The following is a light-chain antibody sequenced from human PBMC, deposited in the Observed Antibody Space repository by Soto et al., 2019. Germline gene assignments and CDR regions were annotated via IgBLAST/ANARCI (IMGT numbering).Light chain of an antibody. CDR2: EVN. V-gene: IGLV2-8*01. Sequence: QSALTQPPSASGSPGQSVTISCTGTSSDIGAYNYVSWFQQHPDEAPKLIISEVNKRPSGVPDRFSGSKSGNTASLTVSGLQAEDEADYYCTSYGGRDNLMFGGGTKLTVL. J-gene: IGLJ3*02. CDR3: TSYGGRDNLM. CDR1: SSDIGAYNY.